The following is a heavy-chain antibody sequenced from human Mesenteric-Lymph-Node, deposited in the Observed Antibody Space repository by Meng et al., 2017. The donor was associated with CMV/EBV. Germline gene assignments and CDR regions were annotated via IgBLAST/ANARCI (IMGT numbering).Heavy chain of an antibody. CDR1: GFTFSSYW. CDR3: ARDPIFGLYYFDY. D-gene: IGHD3/OR15-3a*01. V-gene: IGHV3-7*01. J-gene: IGHJ4*02. CDR2: IKQDGSEM. Sequence: GESLKISCAASGFTFSSYWMSWVRQAPGKGLEWVANIKQDGSEMHYVDSVKGRFTISRDNSKNTLYLEMNSLRTEDTAVYYCARDPIFGLYYFDYWGQGTLVTVSS.